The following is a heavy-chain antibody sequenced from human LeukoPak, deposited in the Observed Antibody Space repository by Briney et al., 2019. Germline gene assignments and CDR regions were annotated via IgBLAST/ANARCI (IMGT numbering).Heavy chain of an antibody. J-gene: IGHJ4*02. Sequence: PSETLSLTCTVSGGSVSSGIYSWSWIRQPPGKGLEWIGYIYYSGSSNYNPSLMSRVAIPVDTSKNQFSLKLGSVTAADAAVYYCARGESSNWSFDYWGQGTLVTVSS. D-gene: IGHD6-13*01. CDR3: ARGESSNWSFDY. CDR1: GGSVSSGIYS. V-gene: IGHV4-61*01. CDR2: IYYSGSS.